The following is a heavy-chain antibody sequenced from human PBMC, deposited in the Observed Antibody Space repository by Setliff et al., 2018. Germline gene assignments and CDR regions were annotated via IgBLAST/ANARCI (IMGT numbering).Heavy chain of an antibody. CDR1: GGSINSRSYY. CDR3: ARRADYSRSWSYYFDC. CDR2: ISYGGNT. D-gene: IGHD6-13*01. J-gene: IGHJ4*02. Sequence: PSETLSLTCNVSGGSINSRSYYWGWIRQPPGKGPEWIAMISYGGNTYYNPSLKRRVTISVDTSNDQFSLNLNSVTAADTAVYFCARRADYSRSWSYYFDCWGQGTLVTVSS. V-gene: IGHV4-39*01.